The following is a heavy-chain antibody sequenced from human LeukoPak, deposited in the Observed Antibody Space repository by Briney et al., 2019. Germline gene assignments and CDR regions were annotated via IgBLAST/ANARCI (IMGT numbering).Heavy chain of an antibody. Sequence: SQTLSLTCTVSGGSISSGDYYWRWIRQPPGKGLEWIGYIYYSGSTYYNPSLKSRVTISVDTSKNQFSLKLSSVTAADTAVYYCARDGCHGSCYPPYFDYWGQGTLVTVSS. D-gene: IGHD2-2*01. CDR2: IYYSGST. J-gene: IGHJ4*02. V-gene: IGHV4-30-4*08. CDR3: ARDGCHGSCYPPYFDY. CDR1: GGSISSGDYY.